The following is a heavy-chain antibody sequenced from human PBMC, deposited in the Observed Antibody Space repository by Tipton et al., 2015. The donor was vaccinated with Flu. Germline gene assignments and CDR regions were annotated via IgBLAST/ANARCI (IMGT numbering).Heavy chain of an antibody. V-gene: IGHV3-11*01. CDR3: ARDYSPSITVLGEITDYFGMAV. J-gene: IGHJ6*02. Sequence: SLRLSCAVSGFTFSDYYMSWIRQLPGKGLEWVSHISSSGSTINYADSVKGRFTISRDNAKNSLYLQMNSLRAEDTAVYYCARDYSPSITVLGEITDYFGMAVWGQGTTVTVSS. D-gene: IGHD3-3*01. CDR1: GFTFSDYY. CDR2: ISSSGSTI.